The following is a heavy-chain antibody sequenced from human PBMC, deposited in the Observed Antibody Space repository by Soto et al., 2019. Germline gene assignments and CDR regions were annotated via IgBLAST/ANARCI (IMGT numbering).Heavy chain of an antibody. V-gene: IGHV3-30-3*01. CDR2: ISYDGSNK. J-gene: IGHJ4*02. CDR1: GFTFSSYA. Sequence: GGSLRLSCAASGFTFSSYAMHWVRQAPGKGLEWVAVISYDGSNKYYADSVKGRFTISRDNSKNTLYLQMNSLRAEDTAVYYCARVYDSSGYYSDYWGQGTLVTVSS. D-gene: IGHD3-22*01. CDR3: ARVYDSSGYYSDY.